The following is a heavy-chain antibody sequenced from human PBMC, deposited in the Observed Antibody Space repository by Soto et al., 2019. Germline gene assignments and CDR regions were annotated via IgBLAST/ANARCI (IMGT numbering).Heavy chain of an antibody. D-gene: IGHD3-22*01. CDR1: GFIFSGSG. CDR2: ISYDGSRT. V-gene: IGHV3-30*03. J-gene: IGHJ5*01. CDR3: ARWVGGSMYDNSGKYDS. Sequence: QVQLVESGGGVVQPGRSLRLTCAASGFIFSGSGMHWVRQAPGKGLEWVALISYDGSRTYYADSVRDRFTISRDNGQNTLYLQMNSLRAEDTALYFCARWVGGSMYDNSGKYDSWGQGTLVIVSS.